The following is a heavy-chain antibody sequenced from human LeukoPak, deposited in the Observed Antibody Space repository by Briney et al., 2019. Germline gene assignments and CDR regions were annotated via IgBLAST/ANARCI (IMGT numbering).Heavy chain of an antibody. Sequence: PGGSLRLSCAASGFTFSSYSMNWVCQAPGKGLEWVSSISSSSSYIYYADSVKGRFTISRDNAKNSLYLQMNSLRAEDTAVYYCARRRYYYDSSGYAFDYWGQGTLVTVSS. CDR3: ARRRYYYDSSGYAFDY. V-gene: IGHV3-21*01. D-gene: IGHD3-22*01. CDR2: ISSSSSYI. CDR1: GFTFSSYS. J-gene: IGHJ4*02.